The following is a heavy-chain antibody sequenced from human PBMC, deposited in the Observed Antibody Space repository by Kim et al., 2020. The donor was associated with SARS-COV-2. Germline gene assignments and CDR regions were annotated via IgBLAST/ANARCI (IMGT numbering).Heavy chain of an antibody. V-gene: IGHV4-34*01. CDR2: INHSGST. D-gene: IGHD6-19*01. CDR1: GGSFSGYY. J-gene: IGHJ3*02. CDR3: ARERAVAGTVASFDI. Sequence: SETLSLTCAVYGGSFSGYYWSWIRQPPGKGLEWIGEINHSGSTNYNPSLKSRVTISVDTSKNQFSLKLSSVTAADTAVYYCARERAVAGTVASFDIWGQG.